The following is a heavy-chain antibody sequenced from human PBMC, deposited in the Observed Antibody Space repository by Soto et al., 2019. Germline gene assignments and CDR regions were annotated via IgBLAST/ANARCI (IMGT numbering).Heavy chain of an antibody. CDR1: GYSFTSYW. CDR3: AGNYYDSSGPEGYYYYGMDV. V-gene: IGHV5-51*01. Sequence: PGESLKISCKGSGYSFTSYWIGWVRQMPGKGLEWMGIIYPGDSDTRYSPSFQGQVTISADKSISTAYLQWSSLKASDTAMYYCAGNYYDSSGPEGYYYYGMDVWGQGTTVTVSS. CDR2: IYPGDSDT. J-gene: IGHJ6*02. D-gene: IGHD3-22*01.